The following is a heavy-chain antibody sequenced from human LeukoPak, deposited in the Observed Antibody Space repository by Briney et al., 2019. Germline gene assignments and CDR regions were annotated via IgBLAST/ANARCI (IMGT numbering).Heavy chain of an antibody. V-gene: IGHV5-51*01. CDR1: GYSFTTYW. CDR3: ARQKTDSSGYYYVVDY. J-gene: IGHJ4*02. Sequence: GESLKISCKGSGYSFTTYWINWVRQMPGKGLEWMGIIYPGDSDTRYIQSFQGQVHISADKSISTASLQWRSMKASDTAMYYCARQKTDSSGYYYVVDYWGKGTLVTVSS. D-gene: IGHD3-22*01. CDR2: IYPGDSDT.